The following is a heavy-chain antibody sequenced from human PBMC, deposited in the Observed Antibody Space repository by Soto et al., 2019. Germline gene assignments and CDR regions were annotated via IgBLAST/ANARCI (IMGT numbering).Heavy chain of an antibody. V-gene: IGHV1-46*01. J-gene: IGHJ6*02. Sequence: QVQLVQSGAEVKKPGASVKVSCKASGYTFTSYYIHWVRQAPGQGLEWMGMINPSGGSTDYAQNFQGRVTMTRDPSTSTVYMELSSLRSDDTAVYYCAKDRGRATAGEYYYYGMDVWGQGTTVTVSS. CDR2: INPSGGST. D-gene: IGHD6-13*01. CDR1: GYTFTSYY. CDR3: AKDRGRATAGEYYYYGMDV.